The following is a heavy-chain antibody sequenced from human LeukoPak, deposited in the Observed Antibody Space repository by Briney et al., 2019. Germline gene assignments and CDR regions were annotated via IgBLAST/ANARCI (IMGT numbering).Heavy chain of an antibody. J-gene: IGHJ4*02. CDR2: INPNSGGT. Sequence: ASVKVSCKASGYTFTGYYMHWVRQAPGQGLEWMGWINPNSGGTNYAQKFQGRVTMTRDTSISTAYMELSRLRSDDTAVYYCAGNYDILTGALDWGQGTLVTLSS. CDR3: AGNYDILTGALD. D-gene: IGHD3-9*01. V-gene: IGHV1-2*02. CDR1: GYTFTGYY.